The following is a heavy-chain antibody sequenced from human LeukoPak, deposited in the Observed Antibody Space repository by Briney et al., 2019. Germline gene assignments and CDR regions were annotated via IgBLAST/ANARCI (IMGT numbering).Heavy chain of an antibody. V-gene: IGHV4-34*01. J-gene: IGHJ4*02. CDR3: ARGMYSSGWPIDY. Sequence: SETLSLTCDVYGGSFSGYYWSWVRQPPGKGLEWIGEINHSGSTNYNPSLRSRVTISVDTSKNQFSLKLSSVTAADTAVYYCARGMYSSGWPIDYWGQGTLVTVSS. CDR1: GGSFSGYY. D-gene: IGHD6-19*01. CDR2: INHSGST.